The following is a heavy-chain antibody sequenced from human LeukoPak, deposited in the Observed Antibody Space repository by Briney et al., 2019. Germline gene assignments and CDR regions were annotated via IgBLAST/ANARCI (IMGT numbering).Heavy chain of an antibody. CDR3: AKDLWSGSYSGLGYYMDV. D-gene: IGHD1-26*01. V-gene: IGHV3-23*01. Sequence: GGSLRLSCAASGFTFSSYGMSWVRQAPGKGLEWVSAINGSGGSTYYADSVKGRFTISRDNSKNTLYLQMNSLRAEDTAVYYCAKDLWSGSYSGLGYYMDVGGKGTTVTIS. CDR2: INGSGGST. CDR1: GFTFSSYG. J-gene: IGHJ6*03.